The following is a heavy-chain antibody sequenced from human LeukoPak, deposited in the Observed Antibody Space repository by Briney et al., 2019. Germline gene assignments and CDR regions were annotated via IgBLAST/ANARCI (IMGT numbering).Heavy chain of an antibody. CDR3: ARAADFGDYSDY. J-gene: IGHJ4*02. V-gene: IGHV4-61*02. CDR2: IYTSGST. CDR1: GGSISSGSYY. Sequence: SQTLSLTCTVSGGSISSGSYYWSWIRQPAGKGLEWIGRIYTSGSTNYNPSLKSRVTISVATSKSQFSLKLSSATAADTAVYYCARAADFGDYSDYWGQGTLVTVSS. D-gene: IGHD4-17*01.